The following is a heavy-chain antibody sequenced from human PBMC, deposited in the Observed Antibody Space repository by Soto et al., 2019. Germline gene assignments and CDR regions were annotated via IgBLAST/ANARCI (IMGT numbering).Heavy chain of an antibody. CDR2: ISAYNGNT. V-gene: IGHV1-18*01. D-gene: IGHD3-9*01. Sequence: GASVKVSCKASGYTFTSYGISWVRQAPGQGLEWMGWISAYNGNTNYAQKLQGRVTMTTDTSTSTAYMELRSLRSDDTAVYYCARDPPVLRYFDWLLDNWFDPWGQGTKVTVYS. CDR3: ARDPPVLRYFDWLLDNWFDP. J-gene: IGHJ5*02. CDR1: GYTFTSYG.